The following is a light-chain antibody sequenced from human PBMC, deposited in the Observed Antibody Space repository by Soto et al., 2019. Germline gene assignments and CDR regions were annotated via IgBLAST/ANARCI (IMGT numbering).Light chain of an antibody. CDR2: GAT. V-gene: IGKV3-15*01. CDR1: QSVNSK. J-gene: IGKJ1*01. CDR3: LQYYGWPKT. Sequence: EIVMRQSPATLSVSPGERATLSCWASQSVNSKLAWYQHIPGQAPRLLIYGATSRATGIPTRFSGSESGTECTLTIGSLQSEDFAVYYCLQYYGWPKTFGQGTKVEIK.